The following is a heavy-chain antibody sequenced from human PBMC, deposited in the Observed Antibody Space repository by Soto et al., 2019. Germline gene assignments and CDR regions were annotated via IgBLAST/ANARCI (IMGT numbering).Heavy chain of an antibody. J-gene: IGHJ6*02. CDR3: ARAPRGEWFHGDYYYGMDV. CDR1: GGTFSSYA. CDR2: IIPIFGTA. V-gene: IGHV1-69*06. Sequence: SVKVSCKASGGTFSSYAISWVRQAPGRGLEWMGGIIPIFGTANYAQKFQGRVTITADKSTSTAYMELSSLRSEDTAVYYCARAPRGEWFHGDYYYGMDVWGQGTTVTVSS. D-gene: IGHD3-3*01.